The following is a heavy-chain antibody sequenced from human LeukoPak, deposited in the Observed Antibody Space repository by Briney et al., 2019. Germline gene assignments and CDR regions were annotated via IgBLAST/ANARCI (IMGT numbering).Heavy chain of an antibody. CDR2: INYSGST. CDR3: AGEGYASGWYPD. J-gene: IGHJ4*02. D-gene: IGHD6-19*01. V-gene: IGHV4-59*01. Sequence: SETLSLTCTVSGGSLTRYHWGWIRQPPGKGLEWIGYINYSGSTNYSPSLESRVTISVATSKNQVSLKLRSVTAADTAVYYCAGEGYASGWYPDWGQGTLVTVSS. CDR1: GGSLTRYH.